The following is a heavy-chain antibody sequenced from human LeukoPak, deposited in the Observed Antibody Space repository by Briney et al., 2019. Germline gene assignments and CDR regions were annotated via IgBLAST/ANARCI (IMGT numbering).Heavy chain of an antibody. D-gene: IGHD6-19*01. Sequence: SETLSLTCTVSGGSISSSSYYWGWIRQPPGKGLEWIGSIYYSGSTYYNPSLKSRVTISVDTSKNHFSLKVSSVTAADTAIYYCARFSSGWFYFDYWGQGTLVTVSS. J-gene: IGHJ4*02. CDR1: GGSISSSSYY. CDR2: IYYSGST. V-gene: IGHV4-39*02. CDR3: ARFSSGWFYFDY.